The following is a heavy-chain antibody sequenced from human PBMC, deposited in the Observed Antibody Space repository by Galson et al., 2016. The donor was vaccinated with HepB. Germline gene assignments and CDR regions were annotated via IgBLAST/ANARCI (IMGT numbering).Heavy chain of an antibody. V-gene: IGHV4-4*02. CDR1: GGSVSSDTW. D-gene: IGHD6-25*01. J-gene: IGHJ2*01. CDR2: ADHRGNS. CDR3: AKNGPAHSGGWYFGL. Sequence: SETLSLTCAVPGGSVSSDTWWSWVRQPPEKGLEWIAEADHRGNSNYNPALKTRVIISVDSSKNEISLKLTSVTAADTAVYYCAKNGPAHSGGWYFGLWGRGTLVTVSS.